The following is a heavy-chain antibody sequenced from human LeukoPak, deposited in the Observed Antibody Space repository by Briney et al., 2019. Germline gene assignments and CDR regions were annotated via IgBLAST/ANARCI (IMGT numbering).Heavy chain of an antibody. CDR3: ARVQGHPPNGLDT. Sequence: PGGSLRLSCAASGFTFSSYWMHWVRQAPGKGLVWVSRINSDGSSTSYADSVKGRFTISRDNAKNTLYLQMNSLRAEDTAVYYCARVQGHPPNGLDTWGQGTMVTVSS. V-gene: IGHV3-74*01. D-gene: IGHD2-8*01. CDR2: INSDGSST. CDR1: GFTFSSYW. J-gene: IGHJ3*02.